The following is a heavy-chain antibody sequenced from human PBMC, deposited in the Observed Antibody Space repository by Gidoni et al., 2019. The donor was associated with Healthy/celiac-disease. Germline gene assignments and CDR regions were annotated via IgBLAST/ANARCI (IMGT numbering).Heavy chain of an antibody. D-gene: IGHD2-2*01. V-gene: IGHV4-39*07. CDR1: GGSISSSSYY. J-gene: IGHJ5*02. CDR3: ARVWIVVVPAAMLWYEYNPSNWFDP. Sequence: QLQLQESGPGLVKPSETLSLTCTVSGGSISSSSYYWGWIRQPPGKGLEWIGSIYYSGSTYYNPSLKSRVTISVDTSKNQFSLKLSSVTAADTAVYYCARVWIVVVPAAMLWYEYNPSNWFDPWGQGTLVTVSS. CDR2: IYYSGST.